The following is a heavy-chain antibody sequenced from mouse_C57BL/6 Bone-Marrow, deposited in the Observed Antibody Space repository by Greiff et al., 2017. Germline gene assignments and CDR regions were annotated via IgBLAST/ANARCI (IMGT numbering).Heavy chain of an antibody. J-gene: IGHJ4*01. CDR2: IRNKANNHAT. CDR1: GFTFSDAW. V-gene: IGHV6-6*01. D-gene: IGHD2-1*01. CDR3: TRGYYDYDAMDY. Sequence: EVQLVESGGGLVQPGGSMKLSCAASGFTFSDAWMDWVRQSPEKGLEWVAEIRNKANNHATYYAESVKGRFTISRDDSKSSVYLQMNSLRAEDTGIYYCTRGYYDYDAMDYWGQGTSVTVSS.